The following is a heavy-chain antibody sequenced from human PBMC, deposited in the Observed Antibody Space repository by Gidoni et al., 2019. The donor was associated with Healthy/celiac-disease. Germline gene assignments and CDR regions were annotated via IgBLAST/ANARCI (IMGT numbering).Heavy chain of an antibody. Sequence: VQLQGSGPALVKPSEPLSLTCTVSGGAISRYYWRWIRQPPGKGLEWIGYIYYSGSTHYNPSIKSRVTISVDTYKNQCALKLSSVTAADTAVYYCARHIMAGYYDSSGYYYHHDAFDIWGQGTKGTDSS. CDR3: ARHIMAGYYDSSGYYYHHDAFDI. V-gene: IGHV4-59*08. D-gene: IGHD3-22*01. CDR1: GGAISRYY. CDR2: IYYSGST. J-gene: IGHJ3*02.